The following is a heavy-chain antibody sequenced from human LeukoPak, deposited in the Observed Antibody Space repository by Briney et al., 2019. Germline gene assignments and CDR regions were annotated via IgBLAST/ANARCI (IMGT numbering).Heavy chain of an antibody. CDR2: ISGSGGST. CDR1: GFTFSSYA. D-gene: IGHD5-18*01. J-gene: IGHJ4*02. V-gene: IGHV3-23*01. CDR3: AKGRAPRGYSYGRYYFDY. Sequence: GGSLRLSCAASGFTFSSYAMSWVRQAPGKGLEWVSAISGSGGSTYYADSVKGRFTISRDNSKNTLYLQMNSLRAEDTAVYYCAKGRAPRGYSYGRYYFDYWGQGTLVTVSS.